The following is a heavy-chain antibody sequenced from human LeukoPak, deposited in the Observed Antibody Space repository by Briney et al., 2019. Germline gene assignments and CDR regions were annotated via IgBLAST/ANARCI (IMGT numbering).Heavy chain of an antibody. D-gene: IGHD2-15*01. CDR3: ARQHCSGGSCYSGGY. CDR2: IDPRDSYT. Sequence: HGESLKISFKGSGYSFTSYWSTWVPQIPGKGLEWMGRIDPRDSYTNYSPSFQGHVTISADQSISTASLQWSSLKASDTAMYYCARQHCSGGSCYSGGYWGQGTLVTV. V-gene: IGHV5-10-1*01. CDR1: GYSFTSYW. J-gene: IGHJ4*02.